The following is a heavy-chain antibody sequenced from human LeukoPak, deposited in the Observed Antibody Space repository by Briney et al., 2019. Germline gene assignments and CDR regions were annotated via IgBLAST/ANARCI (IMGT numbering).Heavy chain of an antibody. D-gene: IGHD4-17*01. J-gene: IGHJ5*02. Sequence: ASVKVSCKASGYTFTSYGISWVRQGPGQGLEWMGWISAYNGNTNYAQKLQGRVTMTTDTSTSTAYMELRSLRSDDTAVYYCARDGDYGDGHNWFDPWGQGTLVTVSS. V-gene: IGHV1-18*01. CDR3: ARDGDYGDGHNWFDP. CDR1: GYTFTSYG. CDR2: ISAYNGNT.